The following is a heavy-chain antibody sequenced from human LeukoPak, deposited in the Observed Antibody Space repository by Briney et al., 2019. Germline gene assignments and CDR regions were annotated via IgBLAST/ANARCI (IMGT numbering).Heavy chain of an antibody. CDR2: IYYSGST. CDR1: GGPISSSSYY. D-gene: IGHD6-19*01. J-gene: IGHJ4*02. Sequence: PSETLSLTCTVSGGPISSSSYYWGWIRQPPGKGLEWIGSIYYSGSTYYNPSLKSRVTISVDTSKNQFSLKLSSVTAADTAVYYCARQKGYSSGWYFDYWGQGTLVTVSS. V-gene: IGHV4-39*01. CDR3: ARQKGYSSGWYFDY.